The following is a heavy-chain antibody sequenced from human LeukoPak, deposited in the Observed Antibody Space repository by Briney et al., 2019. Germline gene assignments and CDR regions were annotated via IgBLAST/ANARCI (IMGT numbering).Heavy chain of an antibody. CDR1: GGSISSYY. D-gene: IGHD3-10*01. CDR2: IYYSGST. CDR3: ARAKYYYGSGSYGYFDY. Sequence: PGGSLRLSCVVSGGSISSYYWSWIRQPPGKGLEWIGYIYYSGSTNYNPSLKSRVTISVDTSKNQFSLKLSSVTAADTAVYYCARAKYYYGSGSYGYFDYWGQGALVTVSS. V-gene: IGHV4-59*01. J-gene: IGHJ4*02.